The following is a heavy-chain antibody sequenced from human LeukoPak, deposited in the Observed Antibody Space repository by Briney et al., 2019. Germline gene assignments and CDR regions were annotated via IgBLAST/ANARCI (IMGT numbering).Heavy chain of an antibody. V-gene: IGHV3-21*01. CDR2: ISSSSSYI. Sequence: PGGSLRLSCAASGFTFSSYSMNWVRQAPGKGLEWVSSISSSSSYIYYADSVKGRFTISRDNAKNSLYLQMNSLRAEDTAVYYCARVGHYYYGMDVWGQGTTVTVSS. CDR3: ARVGHYYYGMDV. CDR1: GFTFSSYS. J-gene: IGHJ6*02.